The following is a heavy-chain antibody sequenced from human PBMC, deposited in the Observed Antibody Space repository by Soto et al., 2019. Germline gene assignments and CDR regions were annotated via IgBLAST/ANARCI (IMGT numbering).Heavy chain of an antibody. CDR1: GGSFSGYY. J-gene: IGHJ4*02. V-gene: IGHV4-34*01. Sequence: SETLSLTCAFYGGSFSGYYWSWIRQPPGKGLEWIGEINHSGSTNYNPSLTSRVTISADTSKNQFSMKLSSVTAPDTAMYYGVRVVEAATRHTDVDSWGQGIVVT. CDR3: VRVVEAATRHTDVDS. CDR2: INHSGST. D-gene: IGHD2-15*01.